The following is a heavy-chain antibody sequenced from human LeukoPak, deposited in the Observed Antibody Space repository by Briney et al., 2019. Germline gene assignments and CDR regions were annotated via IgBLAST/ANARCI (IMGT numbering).Heavy chain of an antibody. J-gene: IGHJ5*02. Sequence: QPGRSLRLSCAASGFTFSSYGMHWVRQAPGKGLEWVAVISYDGSNKYYADSVKGRFTISRDNSKNTLYLQMNSLRAEDTAVYYCARDGRYRGSSSSSWGQGTLVTVSS. CDR2: ISYDGSNK. CDR1: GFTFSSYG. D-gene: IGHD6-13*01. CDR3: ARDGRYRGSSSSS. V-gene: IGHV3-30*03.